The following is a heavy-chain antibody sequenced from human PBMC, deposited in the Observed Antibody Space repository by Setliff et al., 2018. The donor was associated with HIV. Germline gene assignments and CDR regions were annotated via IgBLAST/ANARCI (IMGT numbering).Heavy chain of an antibody. Sequence: SETLSLTCTVYGGSFSNYYTNWIRQPPGKGLEWIGELSPSGTTRPNPSLQSRVIISLDTSKNQFSLKLSSVTAADTAVYYCARVYGAGVDYYFDYWGQGTLVTVSS. CDR1: GGSFSNYY. V-gene: IGHV4-34*01. CDR2: LSPSGTT. D-gene: IGHD3-10*01. CDR3: ARVYGAGVDYYFDY. J-gene: IGHJ4*02.